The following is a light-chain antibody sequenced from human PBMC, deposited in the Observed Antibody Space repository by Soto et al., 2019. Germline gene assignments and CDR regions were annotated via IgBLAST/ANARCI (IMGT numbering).Light chain of an antibody. CDR2: GNT. CDR1: SSNIGSAYD. J-gene: IGLJ3*02. Sequence: QSVLTQPPSVSGAPVQRVTISCAGSSSNIGSAYDVHWYQQLPGTVPKVLIYGNTIRPSGVPDRFSASRSGTSASLAITGLQAEDEAEYYCQSYDSGLSGWVFGGGTKVTVL. V-gene: IGLV1-40*01. CDR3: QSYDSGLSGWV.